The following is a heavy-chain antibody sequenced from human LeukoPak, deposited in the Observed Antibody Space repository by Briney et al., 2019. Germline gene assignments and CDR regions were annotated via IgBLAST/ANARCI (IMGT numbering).Heavy chain of an antibody. V-gene: IGHV3-30-3*01. CDR1: GSTFSSYA. Sequence: GRSLRLSCAASGSTFSSYAMHWVRQAPGKGLEWVAVISYDGSNKYYADSVKGRFTISRDNSKNTLYLQMNSLRAEDTAVYYCAIGEVATAPPFDPWGQGTLVTVSS. D-gene: IGHD2-21*02. CDR2: ISYDGSNK. CDR3: AIGEVATAPPFDP. J-gene: IGHJ5*02.